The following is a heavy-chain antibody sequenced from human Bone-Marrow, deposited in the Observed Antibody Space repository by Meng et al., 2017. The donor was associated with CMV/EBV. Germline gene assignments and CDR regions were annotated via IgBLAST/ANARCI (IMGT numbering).Heavy chain of an antibody. CDR1: GFTFSSYG. J-gene: IGHJ5*02. V-gene: IGHV3-30*02. CDR3: AKEIRYYYGSGSYYS. CDR2: IRYDGSNK. D-gene: IGHD3-10*01. Sequence: GGSLRLSCAASGFTFSSYGMHWVRQAPGKGLEWVAFIRYDGSNKYYADSVKGRFTISRDNSKNTLYLQMNSLRAEDTAVYYCAKEIRYYYGSGSYYSCGQGTLVTVSS.